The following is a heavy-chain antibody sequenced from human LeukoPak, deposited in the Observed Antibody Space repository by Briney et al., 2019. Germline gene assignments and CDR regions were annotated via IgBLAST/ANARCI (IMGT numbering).Heavy chain of an antibody. CDR3: AKTDCTSSSCYTIES. CDR2: ISDSGADT. J-gene: IGHJ4*02. CDR1: GFTFSSYA. V-gene: IGHV3-23*01. D-gene: IGHD2-2*02. Sequence: GGSLRLSCAASGFTFSSYAMSWVRQAPGRGLEWVSVISDSGADTSYADSGKGRFTISRDNSRNTLYLQMNSLRAEDTAVYYCAKTDCTSSSCYTIESWGQGTLVTVSS.